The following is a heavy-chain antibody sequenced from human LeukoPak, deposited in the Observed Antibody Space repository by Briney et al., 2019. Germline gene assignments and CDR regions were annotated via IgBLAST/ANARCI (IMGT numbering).Heavy chain of an antibody. J-gene: IGHJ4*02. D-gene: IGHD3-9*01. V-gene: IGHV3-66*01. CDR1: GFTVSSNY. Sequence: GGSLRLSCAASGFTVSSNYMSWVRQAPGKGLEWVSAIYSGGSTYYADSVKGRFTISRDNSKNTLYLQMNSLRAEDTAVYYCARAEYDILTGYLPFDYWGQGTLVTVSS. CDR3: ARAEYDILTGYLPFDY. CDR2: IYSGGST.